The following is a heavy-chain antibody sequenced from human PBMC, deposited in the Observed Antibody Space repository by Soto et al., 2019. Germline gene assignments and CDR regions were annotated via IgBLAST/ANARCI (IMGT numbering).Heavy chain of an antibody. CDR3: ARASLTIFGAPFGMDV. CDR2: ISGYNGDT. J-gene: IGHJ6*02. V-gene: IGHV1-18*04. Sequence: ASVKVSCKASGYPFTRYSIRWVRQAPGQGLEWMGWISGYNGDTEYSKNFQGRLTMTIETSTTTASMELRSLRSDDTAVYYCARASLTIFGAPFGMDVWGQGTSVTVSS. CDR1: GYPFTRYS. D-gene: IGHD3-3*01.